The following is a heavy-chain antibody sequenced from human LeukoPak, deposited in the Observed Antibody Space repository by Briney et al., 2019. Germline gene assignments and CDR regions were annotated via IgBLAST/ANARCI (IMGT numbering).Heavy chain of an antibody. J-gene: IGHJ6*04. CDR1: GFTFSSYE. D-gene: IGHD3-10*02. Sequence: PGGSLRLSCAASGFTFSSYEMNWVRQAPGKGLEWVSYISSSGSTIYYADSVNGRFTIFRDNAKNSLYLQMNSLRAEDTAVYYCAELGITMIGGVWGKGTTVTISS. V-gene: IGHV3-48*03. CDR2: ISSSGSTI. CDR3: AELGITMIGGV.